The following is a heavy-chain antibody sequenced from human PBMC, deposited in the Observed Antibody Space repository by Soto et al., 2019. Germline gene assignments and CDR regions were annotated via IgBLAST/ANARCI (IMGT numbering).Heavy chain of an antibody. D-gene: IGHD3-16*01. CDR2: IYHGGTT. V-gene: IGHV4-61*01. Sequence: PSETLSLTCTVSGDSLSGGTKYWNWVRQPPGKDLEWIGYIYHGGTTKYNPSLKSRVTISQDTSKNQFSLEIHSVVPSDTAVYYCAGDWGPYWFDPWGQGILVTVSS. CDR1: GDSLSGGTKY. J-gene: IGHJ5*02. CDR3: AGDWGPYWFDP.